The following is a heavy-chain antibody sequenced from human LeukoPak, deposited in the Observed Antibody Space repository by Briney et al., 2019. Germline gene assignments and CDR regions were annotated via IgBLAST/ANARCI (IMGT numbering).Heavy chain of an antibody. Sequence: SETLSLTCAVYGGSFSGYYWSWIRQPPGKGLEWIGAISHSGSTNYNPSLKSRVTISVDTSKNQFSLKLSSVTAADTAVYYCARDLGGDCTPWGQGTLVTVSS. D-gene: IGHD2-21*02. CDR1: GGSFSGYY. J-gene: IGHJ5*02. CDR2: ISHSGST. V-gene: IGHV4-34*01. CDR3: ARDLGGDCTP.